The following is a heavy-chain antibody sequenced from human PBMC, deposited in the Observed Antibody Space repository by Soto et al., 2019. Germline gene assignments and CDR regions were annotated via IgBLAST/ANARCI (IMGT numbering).Heavy chain of an antibody. V-gene: IGHV4-34*01. CDR1: GGSFSGYY. J-gene: IGHJ4*02. Sequence: SETLSLTCAVYGGSFSGYYWSWIRQPPGKGLEWNGEINHSGSTNYNPSLKSRVTISVDTSKNQFSLKLSSVTAADTAVYYCARGSSSWYGEVYWGQGTLVTVSS. CDR3: ARGSSSWYGEVY. CDR2: INHSGST. D-gene: IGHD6-13*01.